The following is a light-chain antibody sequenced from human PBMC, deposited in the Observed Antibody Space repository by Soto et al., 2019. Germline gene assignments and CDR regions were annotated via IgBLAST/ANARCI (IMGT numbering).Light chain of an antibody. CDR3: QQYGSSGT. CDR2: AAS. V-gene: IGKV1-39*01. CDR1: QSISSY. J-gene: IGKJ1*01. Sequence: DIHITHPPSSLSACLVDRVTITCRASQSISSYLNWYQQKPGKAPKLLIYAASSLQSGVPSRFSGSGSGTDFTLTISSLQTEDFAVYYCQQYGSSGTFGQGTKVDIK.